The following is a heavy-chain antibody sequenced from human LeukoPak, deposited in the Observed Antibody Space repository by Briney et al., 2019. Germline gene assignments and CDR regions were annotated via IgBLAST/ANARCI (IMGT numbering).Heavy chain of an antibody. CDR3: ARVTGAYFDY. CDR2: ISYDGSNK. J-gene: IGHJ4*02. Sequence: GGSLRLSCAASGYTFSSYAMHWVRQAPGRGLEWVAVISYDGSNKYYADSVKGRFTISRDNSKNTLYLQMNSLRAEDTAVYYCARVTGAYFDYWGQGTLVTVSS. CDR1: GYTFSSYA. D-gene: IGHD1-14*01. V-gene: IGHV3-30-3*01.